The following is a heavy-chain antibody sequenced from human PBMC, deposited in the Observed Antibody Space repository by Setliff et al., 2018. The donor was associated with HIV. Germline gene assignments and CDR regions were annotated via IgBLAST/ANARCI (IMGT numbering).Heavy chain of an antibody. CDR1: GYTFTGYF. Sequence: ASVKVSCKASGYTFTGYFIHWVRQAPGQGPEWMGRINPNTGDTNYAQKFQDRVTMTRDTSATTAYMELSSLRSEDTAIFYCAREPIGGDDAFDIWGQGTMVTVSS. D-gene: IGHD2-21*02. CDR2: INPNTGDT. J-gene: IGHJ3*02. V-gene: IGHV1-2*06. CDR3: AREPIGGDDAFDI.